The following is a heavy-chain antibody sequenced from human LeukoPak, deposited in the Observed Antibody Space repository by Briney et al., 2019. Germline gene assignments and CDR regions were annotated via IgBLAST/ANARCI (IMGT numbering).Heavy chain of an antibody. V-gene: IGHV3-11*05. J-gene: IGHJ4*02. CDR2: ISSSSSYT. Sequence: GGSLRLPCAASGFTFSDYYMSWIRQAPGKGLEWVSYISSSSSYTNYADSVKGRFTISRDNAKNSLYLQMNSLRAEDTAVYYCARGGYSYGYVGYFDYWGQGTLVTVSS. CDR3: ARGGYSYGYVGYFDY. CDR1: GFTFSDYY. D-gene: IGHD5-18*01.